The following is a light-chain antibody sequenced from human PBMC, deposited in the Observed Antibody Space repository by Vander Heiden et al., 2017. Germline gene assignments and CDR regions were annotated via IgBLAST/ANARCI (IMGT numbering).Light chain of an antibody. V-gene: IGKV3-11*01. CDR3: QQQNNGRPPLT. J-gene: IGKJ4*01. CDR2: DAS. Sequence: EIVLTQHPATLSLSPGERATLTCRASQSVSSCLAWYQQKPGQAPALLIYDASNRATDIGARFSGSGSGTDFALTISSREPEDFAVYYCQQQNNGRPPLTFGGGTKVEIK. CDR1: QSVSSC.